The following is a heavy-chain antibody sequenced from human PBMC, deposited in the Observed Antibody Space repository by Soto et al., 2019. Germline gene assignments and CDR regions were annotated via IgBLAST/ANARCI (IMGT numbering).Heavy chain of an antibody. CDR1: GYTFTSYA. CDR2: INAGNGNT. D-gene: IGHD2-2*01. J-gene: IGHJ4*02. Sequence: ASVKVSCKASGYTFTSYAMHWVRQAPGQRLEWMGWINAGNGNTKYSQKFQGRVNITRDTSASTAYMGLSRLRSEVTAVFYCAREEYIVVVPAALQRWGQGTLVTVSS. V-gene: IGHV1-3*01. CDR3: AREEYIVVVPAALQR.